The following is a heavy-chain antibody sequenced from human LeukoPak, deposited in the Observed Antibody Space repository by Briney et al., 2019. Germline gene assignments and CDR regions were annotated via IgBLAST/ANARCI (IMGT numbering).Heavy chain of an antibody. J-gene: IGHJ4*02. CDR1: GFTFSSYW. CDR3: AAHRYSGIYPYYFDY. V-gene: IGHV3-74*01. CDR2: INSDGSST. Sequence: GGSPRLSCAASGFTFSSYWMHWVRQAPGKGLVWVSRINSDGSSTSYADSVKGRFTISRDNAKNTLYLQMNSLRAEDTAVYYCAAHRYSGIYPYYFDYWGQGALVTVSS. D-gene: IGHD1-26*01.